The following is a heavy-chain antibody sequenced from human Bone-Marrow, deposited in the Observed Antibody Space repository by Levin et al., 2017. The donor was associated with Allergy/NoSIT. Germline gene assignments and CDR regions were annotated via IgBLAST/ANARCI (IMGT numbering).Heavy chain of an antibody. Sequence: GGSLRLSCAASGFTFSNAWMSWIRQAPGKGLEWVGRIKSKTDGGTTDYAAPVKGRFTISRDDSKNTLYLQMNSLKTEDTAVYYCSIVVVPAAMSYYYMDVWGKGTTVTVSS. CDR2: IKSKTDGGTT. V-gene: IGHV3-15*01. CDR3: SIVVVPAAMSYYYMDV. J-gene: IGHJ6*03. D-gene: IGHD2-2*01. CDR1: GFTFSNAW.